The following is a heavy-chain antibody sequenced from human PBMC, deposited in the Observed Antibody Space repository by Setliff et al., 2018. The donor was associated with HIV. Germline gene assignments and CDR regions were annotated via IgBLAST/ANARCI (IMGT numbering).Heavy chain of an antibody. CDR2: IYTSGST. V-gene: IGHV4-4*09. J-gene: IGHJ4*02. Sequence: LSLTCTVSGGSISSYYWSWIRQPPGKGLEWIGYIYTSGSTNYNPSLKSRVTISVDTSKNQFSLKLSSVTAADTAAYYCARAVVTAVKFDYWGQGTLVTVSS. CDR1: GGSISSYY. CDR3: ARAVVTAVKFDY. D-gene: IGHD2-21*02.